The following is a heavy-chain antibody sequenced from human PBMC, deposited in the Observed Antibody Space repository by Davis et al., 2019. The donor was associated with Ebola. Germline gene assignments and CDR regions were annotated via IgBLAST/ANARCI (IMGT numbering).Heavy chain of an antibody. J-gene: IGHJ4*02. Sequence: SLKISCAASGFTFDDYAMHWVRQAPGKGLEWVSGISWNSGSIGYADSVKGRFTISRDNAKNSLYLQMNSLRAEDTAVYYCAIPDCSGDGCFSVYIKYWGQGTLVTVSS. CDR1: GFTFDDYA. CDR3: AIPDCSGDGCFSVYIKY. CDR2: ISWNSGSI. D-gene: IGHD2-15*01. V-gene: IGHV3-9*01.